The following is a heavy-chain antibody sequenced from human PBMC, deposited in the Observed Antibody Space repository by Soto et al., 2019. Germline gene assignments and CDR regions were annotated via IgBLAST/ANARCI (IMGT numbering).Heavy chain of an antibody. J-gene: IGHJ4*01. CDR3: STDEWE. V-gene: IGHV3-15*05. D-gene: IGHD1-26*01. CDR1: GFTVSSHA. Sequence: GSLSLSCEGSGFTVSSHAMTWIRQAPGKGPEWVSTITADGGTTDYAAPVKGRFTISRDDSKNMLFLQMDSLKIEDTAVYYCSTDEWEWGQGALVTVSS. CDR2: ITADGGTT.